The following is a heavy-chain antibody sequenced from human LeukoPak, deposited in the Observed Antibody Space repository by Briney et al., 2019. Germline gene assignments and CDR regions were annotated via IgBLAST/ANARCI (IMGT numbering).Heavy chain of an antibody. J-gene: IGHJ3*02. CDR2: IYYSGST. D-gene: IGHD2-15*01. CDR1: GGSISSYY. Sequence: SETLSLTCTVSGGSISSYYWSWIRQPPGKGREWIGYIYYSGSTNYNPSLKSRVTISVDTSKNQFSLKLSSVTAADTAVYYCARDGALYCSGGSCYERGAFDIWGQGTMVTVSS. CDR3: ARDGALYCSGGSCYERGAFDI. V-gene: IGHV4-59*01.